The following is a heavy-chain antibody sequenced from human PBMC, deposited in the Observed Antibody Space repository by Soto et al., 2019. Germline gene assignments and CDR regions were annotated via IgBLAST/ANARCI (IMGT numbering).Heavy chain of an antibody. D-gene: IGHD2-21*02. CDR1: GGSISSYY. J-gene: IGHJ3*02. CDR2: IYYSGST. CDR3: ARHVNIVVVTAINHAFDI. Sequence: SETLSLTCTVSGGSISSYYWSWIRQPPGKGLEWIGDIYYSGSTNYNPSLKSRVTISVDTTKNQFSLKLSSVTAADTAVYYCARHVNIVVVTAINHAFDIWGQGTMVTVSS. V-gene: IGHV4-59*08.